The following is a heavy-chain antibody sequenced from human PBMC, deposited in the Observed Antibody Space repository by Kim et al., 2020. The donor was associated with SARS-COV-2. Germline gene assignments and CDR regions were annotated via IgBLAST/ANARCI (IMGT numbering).Heavy chain of an antibody. CDR3: AKYSFGYVDN. V-gene: IGHV4-59*10. CDR2: ST. J-gene: IGHJ4*02. Sequence: STSSNPSLKSRVTMSVDTSKNQFSLKLSSVTAADTAVYYCAKYSFGYVDNCGQGTLVTVSS. D-gene: IGHD3-16*01.